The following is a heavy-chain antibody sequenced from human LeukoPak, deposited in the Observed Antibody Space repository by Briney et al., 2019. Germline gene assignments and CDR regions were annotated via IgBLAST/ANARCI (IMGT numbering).Heavy chain of an antibody. Sequence: GGSLRLSCAASGFTFHSHAMSWVRQAPGKGLEWVSAISGSGGSTYYADSVKGRFTISRDNSKNTLYLQMNSLRAEDTAVYYCAKDFIRIWSHLLKTYFDYWGQGTLVTVSS. V-gene: IGHV3-23*01. CDR1: GFTFHSHA. J-gene: IGHJ4*02. CDR2: ISGSGGST. D-gene: IGHD3-3*01. CDR3: AKDFIRIWSHLLKTYFDY.